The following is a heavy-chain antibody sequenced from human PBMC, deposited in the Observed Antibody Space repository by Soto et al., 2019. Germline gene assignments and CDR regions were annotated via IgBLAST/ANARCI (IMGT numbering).Heavy chain of an antibody. CDR2: LYHTGTT. CDR1: GGSITSRGNS. Sequence: QLQLQESGSGLVKPSQTLSLTCAVSGGSITSRGNSWSWIRQPPGKGLEWIGYLYHTGTTYYNPSRESRVTIAGDRSKSLFSLKLTSATAADTAVYYCARGVYLTGMVVRGETRSYSGMDGWGQGTTVTVSS. CDR3: ARGVYLTGMVVRGETRSYSGMDG. D-gene: IGHD3-10*01. V-gene: IGHV4-30-2*01. J-gene: IGHJ6*02.